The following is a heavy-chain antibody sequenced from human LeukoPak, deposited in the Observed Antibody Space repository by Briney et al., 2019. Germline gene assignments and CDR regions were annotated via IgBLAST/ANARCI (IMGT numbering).Heavy chain of an antibody. Sequence: SETLSLTCAVSGYSISSGYYCGWIRQPPGKGLEWIGSIYHSGSTYYNPSLKTRVTISVDTSKNQFSLKLSSVTAADTAVYYCARLVLTRFYDSSGYFDYWGQGTLVTVSS. V-gene: IGHV4-38-2*01. J-gene: IGHJ4*02. CDR1: GYSISSGYY. CDR3: ARLVLTRFYDSSGYFDY. CDR2: IYHSGST. D-gene: IGHD3-22*01.